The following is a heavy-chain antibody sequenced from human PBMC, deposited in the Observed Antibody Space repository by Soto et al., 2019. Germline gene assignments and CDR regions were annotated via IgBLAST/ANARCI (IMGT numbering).Heavy chain of an antibody. CDR1: GGSINSYC. D-gene: IGHD4-4*01. J-gene: IGHJ4*02. Sequence: LSLTCTVSGGSINSYCWSWIRQPPGKGLEWIAYIFDSGNANYNPSLKSRVTISVDTSKNQFSLKLTSVTAADTAVYYCARHRRTTVAKFYFDNWGQGALVTVSS. CDR2: IFDSGNA. V-gene: IGHV4-59*08. CDR3: ARHRRTTVAKFYFDN.